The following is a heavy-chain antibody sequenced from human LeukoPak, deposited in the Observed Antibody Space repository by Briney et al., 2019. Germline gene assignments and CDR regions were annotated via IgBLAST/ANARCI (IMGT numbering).Heavy chain of an antibody. V-gene: IGHV4-38-2*01. J-gene: IGHJ4*02. D-gene: IGHD5-18*01. CDR3: ASPSRGYSYGFDY. CDR1: GYSISSGYY. CDR2: IYHSGST. Sequence: PSETLSLTCAVSGYSISSGYYWGWIRQPPGKGLEWIGSIYHSGSTYYNPSLKSRVTTSVDTSKNQFSLKLSSVTAADTAVYYCASPSRGYSYGFDYWGQGTLVTVSS.